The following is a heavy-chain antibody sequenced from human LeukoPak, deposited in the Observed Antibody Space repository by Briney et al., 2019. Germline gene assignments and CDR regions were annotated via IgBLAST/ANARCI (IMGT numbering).Heavy chain of an antibody. V-gene: IGHV3-69-1*02. Sequence: GSLRLSCSASGFTFSDYDMNWVRQAPGKGLEWVSSISGLSTHIYYGDSVKGRFSISRDNAKNSVYLQMNSLGVEDTAIYYCGRAFPPLRTSSAGDLWGQGTLVTVSS. CDR2: ISGLSTHI. J-gene: IGHJ4*02. CDR1: GFTFSDYD. D-gene: IGHD3-16*01. CDR3: GRAFPPLRTSSAGDL.